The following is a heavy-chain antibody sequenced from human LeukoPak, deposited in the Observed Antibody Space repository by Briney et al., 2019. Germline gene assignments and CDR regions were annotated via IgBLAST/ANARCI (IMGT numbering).Heavy chain of an antibody. D-gene: IGHD3-22*01. J-gene: IGHJ4*02. CDR3: ARGHYYDSSGYYYTLSLAFDY. CDR1: GGSISSYY. Sequence: SETLSLTCTVSGGSISSYYWSWIRQPPGKGLEWIGYIYYSGSTNYNPSLKSRVTISVDTSKNQFSLKLSSVTAADTAVYYRARGHYYDSSGYYYTLSLAFDYWGQGTLVTVSS. CDR2: IYYSGST. V-gene: IGHV4-59*01.